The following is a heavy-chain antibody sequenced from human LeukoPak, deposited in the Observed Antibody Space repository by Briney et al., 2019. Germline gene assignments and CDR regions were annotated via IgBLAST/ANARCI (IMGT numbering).Heavy chain of an antibody. CDR3: ARSGRYYDILTGYYAY. CDR1: GFTFSSYA. CDR2: IQYDGSNE. J-gene: IGHJ4*02. D-gene: IGHD3-9*01. Sequence: GGSLRLSCAASGFTFSSYAMSWVRQAPGKGLEWVAYIQYDGSNEQYADSVKGRFSISRDSSKNILYLQLNSLRAEDTAVYYCARSGRYYDILTGYYAYWGQGTLVTVSS. V-gene: IGHV3-30*04.